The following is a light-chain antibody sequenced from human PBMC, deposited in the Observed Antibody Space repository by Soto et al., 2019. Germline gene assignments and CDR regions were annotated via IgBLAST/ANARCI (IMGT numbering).Light chain of an antibody. V-gene: IGKV3-20*01. J-gene: IGKJ1*01. Sequence: EIVLTQSPGTLSLSPGERATLSCRASQSVSSSKLASYQQKPGQAPRLLIYGASSRATGIPDRFSGSGSGTDVTLTISKLESEDFAVYYCQEYGSTPRTFGQGTKVEIE. CDR3: QEYGSTPRT. CDR2: GAS. CDR1: QSVSSSK.